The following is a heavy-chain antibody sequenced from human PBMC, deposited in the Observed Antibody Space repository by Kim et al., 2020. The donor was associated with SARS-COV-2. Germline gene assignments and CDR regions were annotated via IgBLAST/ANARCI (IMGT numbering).Heavy chain of an antibody. CDR2: VSHDGSEN. CDR1: GFTFSSYD. D-gene: IGHD3-10*01. J-gene: IGHJ6*02. Sequence: GGSLRLSCAASGFTFSSYDIHWVRQAPGKGLEWVALVSHDGSENSHADSVGGRFAISRDNSKKTLYLQMNSLRHDDTAVYYGSGVGPMIGGIIVNYYAMDVWGHGTTVIVSS. V-gene: IGHV3-30*03. CDR3: SGVGPMIGGIIVNYYAMDV.